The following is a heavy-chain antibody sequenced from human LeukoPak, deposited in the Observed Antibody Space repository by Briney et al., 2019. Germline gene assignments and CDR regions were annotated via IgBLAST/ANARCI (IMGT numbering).Heavy chain of an antibody. CDR2: VIGSVVST. D-gene: IGHD5-12*01. CDR1: GFTFSNYA. Sequence: GGSLRLSCAASGFTFSNYAMSWVRQSPGKGLEWVSTVIGSVVSTFYADSVKGRFTISRDNSKNTLYLHMNSLRAEDTAVYYCAKGGYDYIEVGYFDYWGQGTLVTVSS. V-gene: IGHV3-23*01. CDR3: AKGGYDYIEVGYFDY. J-gene: IGHJ4*02.